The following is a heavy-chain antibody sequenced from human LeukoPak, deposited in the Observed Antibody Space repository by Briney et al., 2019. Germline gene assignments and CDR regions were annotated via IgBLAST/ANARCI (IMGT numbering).Heavy chain of an antibody. CDR1: GFIFNSFW. J-gene: IGHJ4*02. Sequence: GGSLRLSCAASGFIFNSFWMTWVRQAPGKGLEWVANIKQDGSEKYYVGSVKGRFTISRDNAKNSLYLQMNSLRAEDTAVYYCARDSSSTSPDIYGDPSFDYWGQGTLVTVSS. CDR2: IKQDGSEK. V-gene: IGHV3-7*01. CDR3: ARDSSSTSPDIYGDPSFDY. D-gene: IGHD4-17*01.